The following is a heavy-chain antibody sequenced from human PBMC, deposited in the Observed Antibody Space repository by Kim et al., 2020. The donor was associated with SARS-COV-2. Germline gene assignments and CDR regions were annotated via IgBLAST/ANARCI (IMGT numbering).Heavy chain of an antibody. Sequence: GCTYSNPSLKSRVTISVDTSKNQFSLKLSSVTAADTAVYYCAREAPPTAYWGQGTLVTVSS. V-gene: IGHV4-31*02. CDR3: AREAPPTAY. CDR2: GCT. J-gene: IGHJ4*02.